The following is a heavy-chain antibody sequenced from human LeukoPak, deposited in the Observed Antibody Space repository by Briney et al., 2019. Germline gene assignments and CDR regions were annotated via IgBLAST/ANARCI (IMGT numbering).Heavy chain of an antibody. CDR1: GGSISSYY. CDR3: ARGGVGDCSSDSCYFWFDP. V-gene: IGHV4-59*01. Sequence: PSETLSLTCTVSGGSISSYYWSWIRQPPGKGLEWIGYIYYSGSTNYNPSLKSRGTISVDTSKNQFSLKLSSVTAADTAVYYCARGGVGDCSSDSCYFWFDPWGQGTLVTVSS. J-gene: IGHJ5*02. CDR2: IYYSGST. D-gene: IGHD2-15*01.